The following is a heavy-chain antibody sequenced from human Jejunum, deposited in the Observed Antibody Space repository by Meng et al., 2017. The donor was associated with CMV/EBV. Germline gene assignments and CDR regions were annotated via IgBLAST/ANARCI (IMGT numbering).Heavy chain of an antibody. V-gene: IGHV1-18*01. J-gene: IGHJ4*02. D-gene: IGHD3-16*02. CDR2: INAYNGNT. CDR3: ARVIMFGGVVVTRYDFEY. CDR1: YAFSSYE. Sequence: YAFSSYEISWVRQAPGQGLEWMGWINAYNGNTKYAQRFQGRVTMTTDTSTSIAYMEVRSLTSDDTAVYYCARVIMFGGVVVTRYDFEYWGQGTLVTVSS.